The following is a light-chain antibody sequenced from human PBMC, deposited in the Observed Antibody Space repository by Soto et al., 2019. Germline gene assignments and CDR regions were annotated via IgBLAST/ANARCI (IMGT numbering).Light chain of an antibody. V-gene: IGKV3-20*01. Sequence: EIVLTQSPGTLSLSPGERATLSCRASQSVSSTYLAWYQQKPGQAPRLLIYGASNRATGIPDRFSGSGSGTDFTLTISRLEPEDFALYYWQQYGISPPWTFGQGTKVESK. CDR2: GAS. CDR3: QQYGISPPWT. J-gene: IGKJ1*01. CDR1: QSVSSTY.